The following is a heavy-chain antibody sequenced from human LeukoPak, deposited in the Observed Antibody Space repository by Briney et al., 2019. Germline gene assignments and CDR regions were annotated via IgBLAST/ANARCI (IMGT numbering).Heavy chain of an antibody. D-gene: IGHD3-10*01. J-gene: IGHJ6*03. CDR1: GGTFSSYA. CDR2: IIPIFGTA. CDR3: ARAMVRGVIINMDV. V-gene: IGHV1-69*05. Sequence: SVKVSCKASGGTFSSYAISWVRQAPGEGLEWMGGIIPIFGTANYAQKFQGRVTITTDESTSAAYMELSSLRSEDTAVYYCARAMVRGVIINMDVWGKGTTVTVSS.